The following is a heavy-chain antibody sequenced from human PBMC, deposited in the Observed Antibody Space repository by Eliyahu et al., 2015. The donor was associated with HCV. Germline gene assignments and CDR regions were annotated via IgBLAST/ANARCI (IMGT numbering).Heavy chain of an antibody. CDR1: GFTFDDYX. Sequence: EVQLVESGXGLVQPGRSLRLXXAAXGFTFDDYXXXWVRQAPGKGLEWVSGISWNSGSIGYADSVKGRFTISRDNAKNSLYLQMNSLRAEDTALYYCAKDMVQGVIITLTPAVDYWGQGTLVTVSS. J-gene: IGHJ4*02. CDR2: ISWNSGSI. V-gene: IGHV3-9*01. CDR3: AKDMVQGVIITLTPAVDY. D-gene: IGHD3-10*01.